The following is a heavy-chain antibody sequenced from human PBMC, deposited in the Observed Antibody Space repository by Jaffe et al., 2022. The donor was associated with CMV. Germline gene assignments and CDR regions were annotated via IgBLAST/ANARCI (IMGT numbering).Heavy chain of an antibody. Sequence: EVQLVESGGGLVQPGGSLRLSCAASGFTLSDFWMSWVRQAPGRGLEWVAIIKQDASEIYYVDSVKGRFTISRDNAKNSVYLQMRSLRDEDTAVYYCARPPGGWGAFDLWGQGTEVTVSS. V-gene: IGHV3-7*03. D-gene: IGHD1-26*01. CDR1: GFTLSDFW. CDR2: IKQDASEI. CDR3: ARPPGGWGAFDL. J-gene: IGHJ3*01.